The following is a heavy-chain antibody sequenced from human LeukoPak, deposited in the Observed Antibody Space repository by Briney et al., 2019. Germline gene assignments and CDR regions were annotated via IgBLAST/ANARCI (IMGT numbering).Heavy chain of an antibody. CDR2: FYDSGST. Sequence: SQTLSPACTVSARSITNNAYYSAWIRQPRGDGLEWIGSFYDSGSTHYTPSLKSRLTISVDTSKNQFSLKLSSVSAADTAVYYCARNETTGLQRTPYYHSYVDVWGKGTTVTVSS. J-gene: IGHJ6*03. CDR3: ARNETTGLQRTPYYHSYVDV. V-gene: IGHV4-39*01. D-gene: IGHD4-11*01. CDR1: ARSITNNAYY.